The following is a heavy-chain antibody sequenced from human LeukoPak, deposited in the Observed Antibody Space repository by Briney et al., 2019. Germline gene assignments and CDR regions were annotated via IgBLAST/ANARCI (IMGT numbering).Heavy chain of an antibody. CDR3: AELGITMIGGV. Sequence: SETLSLTCAVNGGSFNGYHWTWIRQSPGKGLEWIGEINDSGSPIYSPSLRSRLTISVYTSKNQFSVTLTSVTVADTAVYYCAELGITMIGGVWGKGTTVTISS. CDR1: GGSFNGYH. CDR2: INDSGSP. D-gene: IGHD3-10*02. V-gene: IGHV4-34*01. J-gene: IGHJ6*04.